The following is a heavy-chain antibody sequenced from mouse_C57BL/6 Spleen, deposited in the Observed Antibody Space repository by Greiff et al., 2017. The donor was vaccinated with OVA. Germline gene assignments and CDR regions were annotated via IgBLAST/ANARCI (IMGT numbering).Heavy chain of an antibody. D-gene: IGHD1-1*02. J-gene: IGHJ1*03. Sequence: QVHVKQPGAELVRPGSSVKLSCKASGYTFTSYWMDWVKQRPGQGLEWIGNIYPSDSETHYNQKFKDKATLTVDKSSSTAYMQLSSLTSEDSAVYYCARKGSHWYFDVWGTGTTVTVSS. CDR3: ARKGSHWYFDV. V-gene: IGHV1-61*01. CDR1: GYTFTSYW. CDR2: IYPSDSET.